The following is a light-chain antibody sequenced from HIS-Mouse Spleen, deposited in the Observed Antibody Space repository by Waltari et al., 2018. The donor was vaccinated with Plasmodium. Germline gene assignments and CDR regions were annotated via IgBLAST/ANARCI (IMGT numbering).Light chain of an antibody. J-gene: IGKJ3*01. V-gene: IGKV3-15*01. CDR3: QQYNNWSFT. CDR1: QSVSSN. Sequence: DIVMTQSPATLSVSPGERATLSCRASQSVSSNLAWYQQKPGQAPRLLIYGPSTRATGIPARFSGSGSGTEFTLTISSLQSEDFAVYYCQQYNNWSFTFGPGTKVDIK. CDR2: GPS.